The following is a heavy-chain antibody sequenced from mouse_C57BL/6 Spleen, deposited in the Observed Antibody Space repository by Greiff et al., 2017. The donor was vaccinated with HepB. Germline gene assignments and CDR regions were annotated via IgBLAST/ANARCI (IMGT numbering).Heavy chain of an antibody. V-gene: IGHV5-17*01. J-gene: IGHJ4*01. Sequence: EVKLVESGGGLVKPGGSLKLSCAASGFTFSDYGMHWVRQAPEKGLEWVAYISSGSSNIYYADTVKGRFTIYRDNAKNNLFLQMTSLRSEDTAMYYCAMGDYDAGYAMDYWGQGTSATVSS. CDR2: ISSGSSNI. CDR1: GFTFSDYG. D-gene: IGHD2-4*01. CDR3: AMGDYDAGYAMDY.